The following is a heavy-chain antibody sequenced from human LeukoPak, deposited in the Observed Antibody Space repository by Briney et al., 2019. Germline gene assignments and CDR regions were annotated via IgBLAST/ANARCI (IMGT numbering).Heavy chain of an antibody. CDR1: GGSISSYY. V-gene: IGHV4-59*12. Sequence: SETLSLTCTVSGGSISSYYWSWIRQPPGKGLEWIGYINYSGSTNYNPSLKSRVTISVDTSRNQFSLKLSSVTAADTAVYYCARDSGARTIFGVVTEGWIDPWGQGTLVTVSS. CDR2: INYSGST. J-gene: IGHJ5*02. D-gene: IGHD3-3*01. CDR3: ARDSGARTIFGVVTEGWIDP.